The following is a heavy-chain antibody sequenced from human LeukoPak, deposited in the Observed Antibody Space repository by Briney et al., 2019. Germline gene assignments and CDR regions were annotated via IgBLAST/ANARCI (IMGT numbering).Heavy chain of an antibody. J-gene: IGHJ4*02. CDR2: IIPIFGTA. D-gene: IGHD3-10*01. V-gene: IGHV1-69*13. CDR1: GYTFTSYY. CDR3: ASNLVRGSPYFDY. Sequence: ASVKVSCKASGYTFTSYYIHWVRQAPGQGLEWMGGIIPIFGTANYAQKFQGRVTITADESTSTAYMELSSLRSEDTAVYYCASNLVRGSPYFDYWGQGTLVTVSS.